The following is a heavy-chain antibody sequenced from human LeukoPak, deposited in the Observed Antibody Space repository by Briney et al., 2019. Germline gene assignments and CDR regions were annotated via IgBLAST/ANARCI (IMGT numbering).Heavy chain of an antibody. J-gene: IGHJ5*01. Sequence: GGSLGLSRAASGFIFSTYWMNWVRQAPGKGLEWVAGISRAGSERDYVDSVRGRFTISRDNAKNSLYLQMNSLTAEDTSVYYCGRNPDSWGQGTVVTVSS. CDR1: GFIFSTYW. V-gene: IGHV3-7*05. CDR3: GRNPDS. CDR2: ISRAGSER.